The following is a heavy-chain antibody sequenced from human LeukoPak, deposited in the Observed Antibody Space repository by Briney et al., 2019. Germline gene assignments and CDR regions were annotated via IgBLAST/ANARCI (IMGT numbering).Heavy chain of an antibody. CDR1: GFALSGYG. CDR3: SKDFGPWGVGATPHY. D-gene: IGHD1-26*01. Sequence: GGSLRLSCVVSGFALSGYGIHWVRRAPGRGLQWVAFIPFDGSHKYYADSVEGRFTISRDTSKNTLYLQMNSLIVEDTAVYFCSKDFGPWGVGATPHYWGQGTLVTVSS. V-gene: IGHV3-30*02. CDR2: IPFDGSHK. J-gene: IGHJ4*02.